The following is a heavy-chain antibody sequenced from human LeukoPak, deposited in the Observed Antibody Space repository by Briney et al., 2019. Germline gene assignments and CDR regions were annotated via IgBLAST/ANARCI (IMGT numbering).Heavy chain of an antibody. CDR1: GYTFTSYG. V-gene: IGHV1-18*01. J-gene: IGHJ4*02. CDR2: ISAYNGNT. D-gene: IGHD3-10*01. CDR3: AMVRGVIPLFDY. Sequence: ATVKVSCKASGYTFTSYGISWVRQAPGQGLEWMGWISAYNGNTNYAQKLQGRVTMTTDTSTSTAYMELRSLRSDDTAVYYCAMVRGVIPLFDYWGQGTLVTVVS.